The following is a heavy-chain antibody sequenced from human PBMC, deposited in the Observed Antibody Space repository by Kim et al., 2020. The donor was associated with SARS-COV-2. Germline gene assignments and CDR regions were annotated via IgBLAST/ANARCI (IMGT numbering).Heavy chain of an antibody. CDR3: ARANVDTAMVEDY. CDR2: IYSGGST. J-gene: IGHJ4*02. V-gene: IGHV3-53*04. D-gene: IGHD5-18*01. Sequence: GGSLRLSCAASGFTVSSNYMSWVRQAPGKGLEWVSVIYSGGSTYYADSVKGRFTISRHNSKNTLYLQMNSLRAEDTAVYYCARANVDTAMVEDYWGQGTLVTVSS. CDR1: GFTVSSNY.